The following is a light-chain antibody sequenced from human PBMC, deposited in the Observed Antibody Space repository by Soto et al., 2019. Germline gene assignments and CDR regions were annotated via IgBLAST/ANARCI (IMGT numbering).Light chain of an antibody. J-gene: IGKJ1*01. V-gene: IGKV3-15*01. CDR1: QSVSRN. CDR2: GAS. CDR3: QQYNKWPRT. Sequence: EIVMTQSPATLSVSPGERATLSCRASQSVSRNLAWYQQKPGQAPRLLVYGASARATGIPARFSGSGSGTEFTLTISSLQSEDFGIYYCQQYNKWPRTFGQGTKVEI.